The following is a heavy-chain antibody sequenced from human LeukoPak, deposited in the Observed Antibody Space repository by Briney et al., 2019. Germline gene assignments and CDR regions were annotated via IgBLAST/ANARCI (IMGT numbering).Heavy chain of an antibody. CDR2: ITSDGGTT. D-gene: IGHD3-10*01. J-gene: IGHJ4*02. V-gene: IGHV3-64*02. CDR1: GFTFSSYG. Sequence: GRSLRLSCAASGFTFSSYGMHWVRQAPGKGLEYVSAITSDGGTTFYADSVKGRFTISRDNFKNTLYLQMGSLRGEDLAVYYCARAGTQYYYDYWGQGTLVTVSS. CDR3: ARAGTQYYYDY.